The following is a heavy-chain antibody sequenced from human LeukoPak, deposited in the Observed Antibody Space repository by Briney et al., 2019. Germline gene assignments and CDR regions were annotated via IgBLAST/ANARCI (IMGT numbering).Heavy chain of an antibody. Sequence: ASVKVSSKASGYTFTGYYMHWVRQAPGQGLEWMGWINPNSGGTNYAQKFQGRVTMTRDTSISTAYMELSRLRSDDTAVYYCARTYYDILTAYPSDRYGMDVWGQGTTVTVSS. CDR1: GYTFTGYY. J-gene: IGHJ6*02. D-gene: IGHD3-9*01. CDR2: INPNSGGT. CDR3: ARTYYDILTAYPSDRYGMDV. V-gene: IGHV1-2*02.